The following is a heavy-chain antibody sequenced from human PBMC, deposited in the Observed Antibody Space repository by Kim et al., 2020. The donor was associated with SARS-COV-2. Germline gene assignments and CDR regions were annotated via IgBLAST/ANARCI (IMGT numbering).Heavy chain of an antibody. CDR2: IYYRGST. D-gene: IGHD2-2*01. J-gene: IGHJ4*02. V-gene: IGHV4-39*01. CDR1: GGSISSSSYY. CDR3: ARHSRIVVVPAAILA. Sequence: SETLSLTCTVSGGSISSSSYYWGWIRQPPGKGLEWIGSIYYRGSTYYNPSLKSRVTISVDTSKNQFSLKLSPATAADTAVYYCARHSRIVVVPAAILAWGQGTLVTVSS.